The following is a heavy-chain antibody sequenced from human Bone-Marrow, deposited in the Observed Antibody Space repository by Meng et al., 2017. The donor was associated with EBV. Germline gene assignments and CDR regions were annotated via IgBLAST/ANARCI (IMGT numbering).Heavy chain of an antibody. D-gene: IGHD3-10*01. CDR3: AKRAYGSGSYYEWFDP. CDR2: ISGSGGST. Sequence: VQLLESGGGVVQPGGSLRLSCAASGFAVSSYAMSWVRQAPGKGLEWVSAISGSGGSTYYADSVKGRFTISRDNSKNTLYLQMNSLRAEDTAVYYCAKRAYGSGSYYEWFDPWGQGTLVTVS. V-gene: IGHV3-23*01. CDR1: GFAVSSYA. J-gene: IGHJ5*02.